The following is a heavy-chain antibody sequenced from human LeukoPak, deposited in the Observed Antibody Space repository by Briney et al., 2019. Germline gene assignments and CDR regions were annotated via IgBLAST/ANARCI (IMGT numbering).Heavy chain of an antibody. J-gene: IGHJ4*02. CDR1: GGSFSGYY. V-gene: IGHV4-34*01. CDR3: ARGRVAAYYVWGSYRLDY. D-gene: IGHD3-16*02. Sequence: SETLSLTCAVYGGSFSGYYWSWIRQPPGKGLEWIGEINHSGSTNYNPSLKSRVTISVDTSKNQFSLKLSSVTAADTAVYYCARGRVAAYYVWGSYRLDYWGQGTLVTVSS. CDR2: INHSGST.